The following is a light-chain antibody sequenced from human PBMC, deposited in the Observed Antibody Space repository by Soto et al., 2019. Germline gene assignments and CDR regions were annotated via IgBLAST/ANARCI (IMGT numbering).Light chain of an antibody. CDR1: TSDIGSYNY. Sequence: QSVLTQPASVSGSPGQSITITCTGTTSDIGSYNYVSWYLQDPGKAPKLIIYDVSYRPSGVSNRFSGSKSGNTASLTISALQAEDEVDYYCSSYTSSSTYVFGTGTQVTVL. J-gene: IGLJ1*01. CDR3: SSYTSSSTYV. CDR2: DVS. V-gene: IGLV2-14*01.